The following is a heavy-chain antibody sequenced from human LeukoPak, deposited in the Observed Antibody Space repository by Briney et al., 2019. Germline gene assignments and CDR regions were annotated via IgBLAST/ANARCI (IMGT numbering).Heavy chain of an antibody. V-gene: IGHV3-64D*09. D-gene: IGHD3-16*01. J-gene: IGHJ4*02. CDR1: GFTFSSYA. Sequence: GGSLRLSCSASGFTFSSYAMHWVRQAPGKGLEYVSAISSNGGSTYYADSVKGRFTISRDNSKNTLYLQMSSLRAEDTAVYYCARAVWGTHFDYWGQGTLVTVSS. CDR2: ISSNGGST. CDR3: ARAVWGTHFDY.